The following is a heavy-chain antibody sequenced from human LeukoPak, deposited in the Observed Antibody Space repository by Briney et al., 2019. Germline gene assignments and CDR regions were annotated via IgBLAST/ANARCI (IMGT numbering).Heavy chain of an antibody. D-gene: IGHD6-6*01. V-gene: IGHV4-59*01. CDR3: AREYSSSSRFDP. CDR1: GASISSYY. J-gene: IGHJ5*02. CDR2: IYNSGNT. Sequence: SETLSLTCTVSGASISSYYWTWIRQPPGKGLEWIGYIYNSGNTNYNPSLKSRVTISVDTSKNQFSLNLISVTAADTAVYYCAREYSSSSRFDPWGQGTLVTVSS.